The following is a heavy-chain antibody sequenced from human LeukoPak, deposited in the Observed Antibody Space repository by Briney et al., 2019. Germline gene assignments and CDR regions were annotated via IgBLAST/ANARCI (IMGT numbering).Heavy chain of an antibody. CDR1: GYTFAGYY. V-gene: IGHV1-2*02. D-gene: IGHD3-10*01. CDR2: INPNTGDT. CDR3: ARAARRGSGVYSTTRYAMDA. J-gene: IGHJ6*02. Sequence: ASERVSCKASGYTFAGYYMHWVRQAPGEGLEWMGWINPNTGDTNDEPKFQGRVTMTRDRSISTAYMELNTLKSDDTAVYYCARAARRGSGVYSTTRYAMDAWGQGTTVTVSS.